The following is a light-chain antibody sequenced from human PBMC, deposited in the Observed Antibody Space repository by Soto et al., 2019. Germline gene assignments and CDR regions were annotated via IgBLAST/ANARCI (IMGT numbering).Light chain of an antibody. V-gene: IGKV1-5*03. Sequence: DFQLTQSPSTLSGSVGDRVTITCRASQTISSWLAWYQQKPGKAPKLLIYKASTLKSGVPSRFSGSGSGTEFTLTISSLQPDDFATYYCQQYHSYWTFGQGTKVDIK. CDR2: KAS. J-gene: IGKJ1*01. CDR3: QQYHSYWT. CDR1: QTISSW.